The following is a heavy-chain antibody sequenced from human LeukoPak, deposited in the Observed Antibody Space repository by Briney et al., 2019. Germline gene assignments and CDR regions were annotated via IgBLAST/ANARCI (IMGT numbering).Heavy chain of an antibody. J-gene: IGHJ4*02. Sequence: GGSLRLSCAASGFTFSNAWMSWVRQAPGKGLEWVGRIKSKTDGGTTDCAAPVKGRFTISRDDSKNTLYLQMNSLKTEDTAVYYCTTRRGYSYGSPHYWGQGTLVTVSS. CDR2: IKSKTDGGTT. D-gene: IGHD5-18*01. V-gene: IGHV3-15*01. CDR1: GFTFSNAW. CDR3: TTRRGYSYGSPHY.